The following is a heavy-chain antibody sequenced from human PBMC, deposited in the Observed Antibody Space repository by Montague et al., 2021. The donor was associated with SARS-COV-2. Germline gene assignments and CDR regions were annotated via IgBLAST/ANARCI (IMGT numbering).Heavy chain of an antibody. J-gene: IGHJ4*02. CDR3: ASVYTVTYCFDY. V-gene: IGHV4-39*01. CDR2: IYYSGTT. Sequence: SETLSLTCTVSGGSISSSNYYWGWIRQPPGKGLEWIGSIYYSGTTYYXXXLQSRVTISVDTSKKQFSLKLSSVTAADTAVYYCASVYTVTYCFDYWGRGTPVTVSS. CDR1: GGSISSSNYY. D-gene: IGHD4-17*01.